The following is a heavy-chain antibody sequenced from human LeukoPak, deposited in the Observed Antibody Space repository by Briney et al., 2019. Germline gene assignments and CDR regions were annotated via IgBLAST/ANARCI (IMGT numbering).Heavy chain of an antibody. CDR2: VFHFGST. V-gene: IGHV4-59*08. D-gene: IGHD6-19*01. Sequence: ASGTLSLTCTVSGGSISPYYWSWIRQPPGRGLEWIGYVFHFGSTHYSPSLGSRAAISLDTSKKQFSLRLTDVTATDTAVYYCARQQAVSGTSYFDYWGQGSLVTVSS. CDR3: ARQQAVSGTSYFDY. J-gene: IGHJ4*02. CDR1: GGSISPYY.